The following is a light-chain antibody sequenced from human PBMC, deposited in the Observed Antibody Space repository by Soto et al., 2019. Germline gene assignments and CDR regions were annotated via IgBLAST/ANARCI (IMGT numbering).Light chain of an antibody. CDR3: QQQGRSWIT. Sequence: EIVMTQSPATLSVSPGERATLSCRASQSVSRSYLGWYQQKPGQAPRLLMYGASNRATGIPDRFSGSGSGTDFTLTISRLEPEDFAVYYCQQQGRSWITFGQGTRREI. CDR2: GAS. CDR1: QSVSRSY. V-gene: IGKV3-20*01. J-gene: IGKJ5*01.